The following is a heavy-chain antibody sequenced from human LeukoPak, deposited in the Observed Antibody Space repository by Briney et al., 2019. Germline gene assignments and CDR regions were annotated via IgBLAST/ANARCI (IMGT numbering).Heavy chain of an antibody. D-gene: IGHD3-22*01. J-gene: IGHJ4*02. CDR2: IKSKTNGETT. V-gene: IGHV3-15*01. CDR1: GFTFINAW. Sequence: PGRSLRLSCAASGFTFINAWMTWVRQAPGKGLEWVGLIKSKTNGETTYYAAPVKGRFTISRDDSKNTLFLQMNSLQTEDTAVYYCTTAPDRSDYWGQGTLVTVSS. CDR3: TTAPDRSDY.